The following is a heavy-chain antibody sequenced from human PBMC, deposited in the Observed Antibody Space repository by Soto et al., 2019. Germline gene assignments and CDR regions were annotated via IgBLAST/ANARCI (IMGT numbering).Heavy chain of an antibody. V-gene: IGHV4-38-2*01. D-gene: IGHD3-3*01. CDR1: GDSLKSAYY. J-gene: IGHJ5*02. Sequence: SETLSLTCAVSGDSLKSAYYWGWIRQPPGKGLEWIGSIYHSGRTYLNPSHKSRLSISVETSKSQFPLKLSSVTAADTAVYYCGRGDTTFGVVTRPYNWFDPGGQGTLVTVSS. CDR3: GRGDTTFGVVTRPYNWFDP. CDR2: IYHSGRT.